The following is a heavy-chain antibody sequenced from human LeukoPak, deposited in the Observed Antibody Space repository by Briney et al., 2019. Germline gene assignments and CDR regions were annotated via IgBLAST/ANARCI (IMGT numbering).Heavy chain of an antibody. Sequence: ASVKVSCKASGYTFTGYYMHWVRQAPGQGLEWMGWINPNSGGTNYVQKFQGRVTMTRDTSISTAYMELSRLRSDDTAVYYCASVMYSSSWYKYYYYYGMDVWGQGTTVTVSS. CDR1: GYTFTGYY. CDR3: ASVMYSSSWYKYYYYYGMDV. V-gene: IGHV1-2*02. J-gene: IGHJ6*02. D-gene: IGHD6-13*01. CDR2: INPNSGGT.